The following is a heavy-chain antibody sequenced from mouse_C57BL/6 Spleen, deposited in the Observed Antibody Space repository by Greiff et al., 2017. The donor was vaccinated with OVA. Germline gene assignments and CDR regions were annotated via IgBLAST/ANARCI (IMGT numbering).Heavy chain of an antibody. V-gene: IGHV1-54*01. J-gene: IGHJ2*01. CDR1: GYAFTNYL. D-gene: IGHD4-1*02. CDR3: ARSTGSYYFDY. Sequence: QVQLQQSGAELVRPGTSVKVSCKASGYAFTNYLIEWVKQRPGQGLEWIGVINPGSGGTNYNEKFKGKATLTADKSSSTAYMQLSSLTSEDSAVYVCARSTGSYYFDYWGQGTTLTVSS. CDR2: INPGSGGT.